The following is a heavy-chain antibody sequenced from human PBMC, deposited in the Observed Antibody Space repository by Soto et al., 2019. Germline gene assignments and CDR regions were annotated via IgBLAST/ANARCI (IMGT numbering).Heavy chain of an antibody. Sequence: QVQLVQSGAAVKKPGSSVKVSCKASGGTFSSYTISWVRQAPGQGLEWMGRIIPILGIANYAQKFQGRVTITADKSTSTAYMELSSLRSEDTAVYYCARDRGYGYNSVDYWGQGTLVTVSS. CDR3: ARDRGYGYNSVDY. D-gene: IGHD5-12*01. J-gene: IGHJ4*02. V-gene: IGHV1-69*08. CDR1: GGTFSSYT. CDR2: IIPILGIA.